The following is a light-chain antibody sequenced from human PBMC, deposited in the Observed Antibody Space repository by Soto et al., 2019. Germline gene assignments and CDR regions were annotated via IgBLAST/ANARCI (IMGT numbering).Light chain of an antibody. CDR3: SSYAGGRTMV. J-gene: IGLJ3*02. CDR2: HVT. V-gene: IGLV2-11*01. Sequence: QSALTQPRSVSGSPRQSVTISCTGTSSDVGGYNSVSWYQQYPGKAPQLLIYHVTKRPSGVPDRFSGSKSGNSASLTISGLQAEDEYDYYCSSYAGGRTMVFGGGTKLTVL. CDR1: SSDVGGYNS.